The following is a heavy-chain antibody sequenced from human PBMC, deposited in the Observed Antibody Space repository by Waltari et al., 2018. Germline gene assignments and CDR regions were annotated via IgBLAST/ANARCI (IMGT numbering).Heavy chain of an antibody. CDR3: ARERGGYGMDV. D-gene: IGHD3-16*01. Sequence: QVQLQESGPGLVKPSETLSLTCTLSGGSISRYYWSWIRQPPWKGLEWIGYIYYSGSTNYNPSLKSRVTISVDTSKNQFSLKLSSVTAADTAVYYCARERGGYGMDVWGQGTTVTVSS. V-gene: IGHV4-59*01. J-gene: IGHJ6*02. CDR1: GGSISRYY. CDR2: IYYSGST.